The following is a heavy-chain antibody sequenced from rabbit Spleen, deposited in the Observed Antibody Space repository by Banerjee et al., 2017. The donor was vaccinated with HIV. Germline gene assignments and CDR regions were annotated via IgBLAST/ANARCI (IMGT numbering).Heavy chain of an antibody. V-gene: IGHV1S40*01. Sequence: QSLEESGGDLVKPGGTLTLTCTASGFSFSNNYWICWVRQAPGKGLEWIGCIYTGSSGSTWYASWAKGRFTITRSTSLNTVTLQRNSLTAADTATYFCARDVAGNGYDGGLNLWGQGTLVTVS. CDR1: GFSFSNNYW. CDR3: ARDVAGNGYDGGLNL. CDR2: IYTGSSGST. J-gene: IGHJ4*01. D-gene: IGHD8-1*01.